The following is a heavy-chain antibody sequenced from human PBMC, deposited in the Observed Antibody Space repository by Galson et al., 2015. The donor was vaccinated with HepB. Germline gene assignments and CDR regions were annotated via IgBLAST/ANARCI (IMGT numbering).Heavy chain of an antibody. CDR1: GFTFSSYS. CDR2: ISSSSSYI. CDR3: ARVGVGKQLVLYYMDV. Sequence: SLRLSCAASGFTFSSYSMSWVRQAPGKGLEWVSSISSSSSYIYYADSVKGRFTISRDNAKNSLYLQMNSLRAEDTAVYYCARVGVGKQLVLYYMDVWGKGTTVTVSS. J-gene: IGHJ6*03. V-gene: IGHV3-21*01. D-gene: IGHD6-6*01.